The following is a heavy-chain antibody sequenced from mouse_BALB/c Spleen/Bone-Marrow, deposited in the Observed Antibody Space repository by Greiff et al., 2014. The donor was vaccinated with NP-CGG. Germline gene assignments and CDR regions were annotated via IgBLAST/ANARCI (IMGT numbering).Heavy chain of an antibody. CDR2: INTNGGST. V-gene: IGHV5-6-2*01. CDR1: GFTFSSYY. CDR3: ASLYDGYSVFVY. Sequence: EVKLMESGGGLVKLGGSLKLSCAASGFTFSSYYMSWVRQTPEKRLELVAAINTNGGSTYYPDTVKGRFTISRDNAKNTLYLQMSSLKSEDTALYYCASLYDGYSVFVYWGQGTLVTVPA. J-gene: IGHJ3*01. D-gene: IGHD2-3*01.